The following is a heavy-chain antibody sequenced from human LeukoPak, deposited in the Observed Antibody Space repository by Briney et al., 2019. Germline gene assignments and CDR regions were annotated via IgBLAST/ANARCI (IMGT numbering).Heavy chain of an antibody. CDR2: ISGSGGST. D-gene: IGHD3-22*01. J-gene: IGHJ4*02. CDR3: AKGSQYYYDSSGDSNDY. Sequence: GGSLRLSCAAAGFTFSSYAMSWVRQAPGKGLEWVSAISGSGGSTYYADSVKGRFTISRDNSKNTLYLQMNSLRAEDTAVYYCAKGSQYYYDSSGDSNDYWGQGTLVTVSS. V-gene: IGHV3-23*01. CDR1: GFTFSSYA.